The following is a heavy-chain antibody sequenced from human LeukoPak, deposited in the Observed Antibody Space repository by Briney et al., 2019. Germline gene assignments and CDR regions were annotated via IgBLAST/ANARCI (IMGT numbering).Heavy chain of an antibody. V-gene: IGHV4-59*01. CDR1: GGSISSYY. CDR3: ASSRGGCSSTSCYDY. CDR2: IYYSGST. Sequence: SETLSLTCTVSGGSISSYYWSWIRQPPGRGLEWIGYIYYSGSTNYNPSLKSRVTISVDTSKNQFSLKLSSVTAADTAVYYCASSRGGCSSTSCYDYWGQGTPVTVSS. J-gene: IGHJ4*02. D-gene: IGHD2-2*01.